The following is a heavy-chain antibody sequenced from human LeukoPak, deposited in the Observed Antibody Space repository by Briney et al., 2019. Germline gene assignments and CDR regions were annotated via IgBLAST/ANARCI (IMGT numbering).Heavy chain of an antibody. CDR2: INQTGNT. Sequence: SETLSLTCTVSGGSITNNAYYWTWIRQTPGRGLEWIGEINQTGNTNYNPSLTDYNPSLKSRVTISVDSSKNQLSLKVNSMTAADTGVYCARVRHDPLEYGYYMDVWGKGTTVTVSS. J-gene: IGHJ6*03. CDR1: GGSITNNAYY. V-gene: IGHV4-39*07. CDR3: ARVRHDPLEYGYYMDV. D-gene: IGHD3-3*01.